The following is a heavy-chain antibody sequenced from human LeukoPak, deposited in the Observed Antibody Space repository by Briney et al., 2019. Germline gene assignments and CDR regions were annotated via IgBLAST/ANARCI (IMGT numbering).Heavy chain of an antibody. D-gene: IGHD6-19*01. CDR1: GFTVSSNY. V-gene: IGHV3-53*01. J-gene: IGHJ4*02. CDR3: ARVKAVAVVDY. CDR2: IYTGGST. Sequence: GGSLRLSCAASGFTVSSNYMSWVRQAPGKGLEWVSVIYTGGSTYYADSVKDRFTISRDNSKNTLYLQMNSLRAEDTAVYYCARVKAVAVVDYWGQGTLVSVSS.